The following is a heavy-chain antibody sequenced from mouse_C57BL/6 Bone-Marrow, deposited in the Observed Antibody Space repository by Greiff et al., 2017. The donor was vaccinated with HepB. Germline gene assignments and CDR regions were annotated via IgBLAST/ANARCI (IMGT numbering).Heavy chain of an antibody. CDR2: ISTGGDYI. D-gene: IGHD2-4*01. Sequence: EVKVVESGAGLVKPGGSLKLSCAASGFTFSSYAISWVSQSPEKRLEWVANISTGGDYIYYADTVKGRFTIARDNARNTLYLQRSILKSEDTAMYYCKSEDDYDGYYYALAYWGQGTSVTVSS. V-gene: IGHV5-9-1*02. CDR3: KSEDDYDGYYYALAY. CDR1: GFTFSSYA. J-gene: IGHJ4*01.